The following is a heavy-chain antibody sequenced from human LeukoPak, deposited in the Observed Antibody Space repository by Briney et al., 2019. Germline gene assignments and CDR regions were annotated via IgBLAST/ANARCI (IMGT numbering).Heavy chain of an antibody. V-gene: IGHV3-23*01. D-gene: IGHD3-10*01. J-gene: IGHJ4*02. CDR1: GFTFSSYA. Sequence: PGGSLRLSCAASGFTFSSYAMTWVRQAPGKGLEWVSSISGSGGNTYYADSAKGRFTISRDNSKNTLYLQMSSLRAEDTAVYYCAKMKGITMVRGTFDYWGQGTLVTVSS. CDR3: AKMKGITMVRGTFDY. CDR2: ISGSGGNT.